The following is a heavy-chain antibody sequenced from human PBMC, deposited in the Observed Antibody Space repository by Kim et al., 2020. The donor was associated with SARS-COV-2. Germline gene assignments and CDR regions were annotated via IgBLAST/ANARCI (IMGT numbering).Heavy chain of an antibody. V-gene: IGHV5-10-1*01. CDR3: ARQGATVTTVSGGVGMDV. D-gene: IGHD4-17*01. CDR2: IDPSDSYT. J-gene: IGHJ6*02. CDR1: GYSFTSYW. Sequence: GESLKISCKGSGYSFTSYWISWVRQMPGKGLEWMGRIDPSDSYTNYSPSFQGHVTISADKSISTAYLQWSSLKASDTAMYYCARQGATVTTVSGGVGMDVWGQGTTVTVSS.